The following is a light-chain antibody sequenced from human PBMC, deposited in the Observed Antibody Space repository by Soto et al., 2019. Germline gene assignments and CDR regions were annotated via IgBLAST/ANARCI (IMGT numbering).Light chain of an antibody. CDR3: QQYGSSGT. CDR2: GAS. Sequence: ESVFLHGRRTLSQSPGERATLSCRASQSVSNNYLAWYQQKPGQAPRLLIYGASNRATGIPDRFSGSGSGTDFTLTISRLEPEDFAVYYCQQYGSSGTFGQGTRWIS. CDR1: QSVSNNY. J-gene: IGKJ1*01. V-gene: IGKV3-20*01.